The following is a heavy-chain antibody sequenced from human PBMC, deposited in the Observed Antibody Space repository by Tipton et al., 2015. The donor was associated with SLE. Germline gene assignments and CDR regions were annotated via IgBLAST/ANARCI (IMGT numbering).Heavy chain of an antibody. CDR3: ARKIFWSGYLN. CDR2: IYYSGST. Sequence: TLSLTCTVSGGSISSHYWSWIRQPPGKGLEWIGYIYYSGSTNYNPSLKSRVTISVDTSKNQFSLKLSSVTAADTAVYYCARKIFWSGYLNGGQGTLVTVSS. D-gene: IGHD3-3*01. V-gene: IGHV4-59*11. J-gene: IGHJ4*02. CDR1: GGSISSHY.